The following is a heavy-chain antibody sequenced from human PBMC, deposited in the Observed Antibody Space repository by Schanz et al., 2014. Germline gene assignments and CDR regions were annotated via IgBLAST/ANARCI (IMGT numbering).Heavy chain of an antibody. D-gene: IGHD1-7*01. CDR3: AKDLGTETREGWAFAP. Sequence: QVQLVESGGGVVQPGRSLRLSCAASGFTFSRCGMHWVRQTPAKGLEWVAIIWFDGSNKYYADSVKGRFTISRDNSRNTLFLQMNSLRAEDTAVYYCAKDLGTETREGWAFAPWGQGTLVAVSS. CDR1: GFTFSRCG. V-gene: IGHV3-33*02. CDR2: IWFDGSNK. J-gene: IGHJ5*02.